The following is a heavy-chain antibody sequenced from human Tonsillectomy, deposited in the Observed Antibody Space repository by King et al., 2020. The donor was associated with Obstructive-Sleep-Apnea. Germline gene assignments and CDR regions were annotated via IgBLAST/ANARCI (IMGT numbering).Heavy chain of an antibody. Sequence: VQLVESGGGLVPPGGSLRLSCAASGFSFSSFAMSWVRQPPGKGLEWVSVIGGSGSSTHYADAVKGRFTISRDNSKNTLYLQMNSLRAEDTALYYCAKEGSYTGSGSYYTDYWGQGTLVTVSS. CDR2: IGGSGSST. V-gene: IGHV3-23*04. D-gene: IGHD3-10*01. J-gene: IGHJ4*02. CDR3: AKEGSYTGSGSYYTDY. CDR1: GFSFSSFA.